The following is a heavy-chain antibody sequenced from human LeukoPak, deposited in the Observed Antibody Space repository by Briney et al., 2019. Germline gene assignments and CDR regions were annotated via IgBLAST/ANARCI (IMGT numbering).Heavy chain of an antibody. J-gene: IGHJ3*01. Sequence: ASVKVSCKASGYTFTSYDINWVRQATGQGLEWLGWMNPNSGNTGYAQKFQGRVTMTRNTAITTAYMELSSLRSEDTAVYYCARNNYARGYDDFDVWGQGTMVTVSS. CDR3: ARNNYARGYDDFDV. D-gene: IGHD5-18*01. CDR1: GYTFTSYD. CDR2: MNPNSGNT. V-gene: IGHV1-8*01.